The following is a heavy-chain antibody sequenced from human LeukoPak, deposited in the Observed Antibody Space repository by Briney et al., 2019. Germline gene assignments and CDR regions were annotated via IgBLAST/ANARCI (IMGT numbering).Heavy chain of an antibody. J-gene: IGHJ4*02. D-gene: IGHD6-13*01. V-gene: IGHV1-2*02. CDR3: ARPSRSLQDY. CDR1: GYPFTGYY. Sequence: ASVQVSCQASGYPFTGYYMHWVRPAPGQGLEWMGWINPNSGGTNYAQKFQGRVTMTRDTSISTAYMELSRLRSDDTAVYYCARPSRSLQDYWGQGTLVTVSS. CDR2: INPNSGGT.